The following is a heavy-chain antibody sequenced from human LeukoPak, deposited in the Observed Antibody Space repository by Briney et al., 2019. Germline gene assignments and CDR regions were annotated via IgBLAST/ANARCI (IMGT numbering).Heavy chain of an antibody. J-gene: IGHJ4*02. D-gene: IGHD3-22*01. CDR1: DYTFTSYG. CDR3: ARDPRSGFHDY. CDR2: ISGYNANT. V-gene: IGHV1-18*01. Sequence: ASVKVSCKASDYTFTSYGITWVRQAPGQGLEWMGWISGYNANTSYAQKLQGRVTITRDTSANTTYMELSSLRSEDTAVYYCARDPRSGFHDYWGQGTLVTVSS.